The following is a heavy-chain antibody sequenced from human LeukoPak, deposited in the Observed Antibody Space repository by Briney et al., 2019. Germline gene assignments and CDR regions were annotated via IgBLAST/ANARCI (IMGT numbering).Heavy chain of an antibody. Sequence: ASVKVSCKASGGTFSSYAISWVRQAPGQGLEWMGIINPRGGTTRYAQKFQGRVTMTRDTSTSTVYMELSSLRSEDTAVYFCARGVESNGWYYFDYWGQGTLVTVSS. CDR2: INPRGGTT. D-gene: IGHD6-19*01. CDR1: GGTFSSYA. V-gene: IGHV1-46*01. J-gene: IGHJ4*02. CDR3: ARGVESNGWYYFDY.